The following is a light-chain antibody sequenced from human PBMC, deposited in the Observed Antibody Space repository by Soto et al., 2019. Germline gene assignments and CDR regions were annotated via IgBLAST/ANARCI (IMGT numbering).Light chain of an antibody. CDR2: IAS. Sequence: VLTQSPGTLSLSPGERATLSCRASQSISAGYLAWFQPYPGQTPRLLIYIASYRATAIPDRFSGSWSGTDFTLTISRLEPEDFVVYYCQQDGSLPITVGQGTRLEIK. CDR3: QQDGSLPIT. J-gene: IGKJ5*01. CDR1: QSISAGY. V-gene: IGKV3-20*01.